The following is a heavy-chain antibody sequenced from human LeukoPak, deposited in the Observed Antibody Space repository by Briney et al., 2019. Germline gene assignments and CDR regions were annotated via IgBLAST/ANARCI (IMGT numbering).Heavy chain of an antibody. J-gene: IGHJ4*02. D-gene: IGHD3-10*01. CDR3: ASGAPFETYFEY. CDR1: GGSFSSYY. V-gene: IGHV4-59*01. CDR2: IYYSGST. Sequence: SETLSLTCTVSGGSFSSYYWSWIRQPPGKGLEWIGYIYYSGSTNYNPSLKSRVTISVDTSKNQFSLKLSSVTAADTDVYYCASGAPFETYFEYWGQGTLVTVYS.